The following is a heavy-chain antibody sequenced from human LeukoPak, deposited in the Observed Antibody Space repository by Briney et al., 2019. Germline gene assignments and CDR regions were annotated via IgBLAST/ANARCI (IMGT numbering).Heavy chain of an antibody. CDR3: AREQYSGSYYADFDY. V-gene: IGHV3-11*06. Sequence: GGSLRLSCAASGFTFSDYYMSWIRQAPGKGLEWVSSISSSSSYIYYADSVKGRFTISRDNAKNSLYLQMNSLRAEDTAVYYCAREQYSGSYYADFDYWGQGTLVTVSS. CDR1: GFTFSDYY. J-gene: IGHJ4*02. CDR2: ISSSSSYI. D-gene: IGHD1-26*01.